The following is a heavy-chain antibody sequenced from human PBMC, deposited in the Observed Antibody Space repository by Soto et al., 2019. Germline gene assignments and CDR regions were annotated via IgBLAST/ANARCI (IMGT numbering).Heavy chain of an antibody. CDR1: GDTVSSNSAA. CDR2: TYYRSKWYN. D-gene: IGHD6-13*01. CDR3: ARIVGSTEHVY. V-gene: IGHV6-1*01. J-gene: IGHJ4*02. Sequence: SQTLSLTCAISGDTVSSNSAAWNWIRQPPSRGLEWLGRTYYRSKWYNDYAVSVKGRITINPDTSKNQFSLQLNSVTPEDTAVYYCARIVGSTEHVYWGQGTLVTVSS.